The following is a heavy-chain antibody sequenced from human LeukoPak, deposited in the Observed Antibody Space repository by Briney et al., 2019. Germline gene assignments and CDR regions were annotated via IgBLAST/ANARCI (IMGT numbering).Heavy chain of an antibody. Sequence: HTGGSLRLSCAGSGFTFSSYAMSWVRQAPGKGLEWVAAISGSGGCTYYADSVKGRFTISRDNSKNTLYLQMNSLRAEDTAVYYCAKDATVVVPAAISVRRQGFDYWGQGTLVTVSS. J-gene: IGHJ4*02. CDR1: GFTFSSYA. CDR2: ISGSGGCT. D-gene: IGHD2-2*01. V-gene: IGHV3-23*01. CDR3: AKDATVVVPAAISVRRQGFDY.